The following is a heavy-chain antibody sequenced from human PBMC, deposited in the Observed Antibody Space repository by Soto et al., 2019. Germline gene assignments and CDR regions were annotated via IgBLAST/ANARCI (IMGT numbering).Heavy chain of an antibody. Sequence: GESLKISCKGSGYTFTTYSIGCVRQMPGKGLEWMGIIYPGDSDTRYSPSFQGQVTISVDKSINTAYLQWSSLKASGTAMYYCARTGFAYGPFDYWGQGALVTVSS. CDR3: ARTGFAYGPFDY. J-gene: IGHJ4*02. D-gene: IGHD3-10*01. CDR1: GYTFTTYS. V-gene: IGHV5-51*01. CDR2: IYPGDSDT.